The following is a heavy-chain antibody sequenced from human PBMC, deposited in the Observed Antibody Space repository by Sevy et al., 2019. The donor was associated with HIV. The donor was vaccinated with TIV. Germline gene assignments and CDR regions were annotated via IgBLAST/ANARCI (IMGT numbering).Heavy chain of an antibody. V-gene: IGHV4-34*01. CDR3: ARGRVKCSSTSCLFYYYYGMDV. CDR2: INHSGST. D-gene: IGHD2-2*01. Sequence: SETLSLTCAVYGGYFSGYYWSWIRQPPGKGLELIGEINHSGSTNYNPSLKSRVTISVDTSKNQFSLKLSSVTAADTPVYYCARGRVKCSSTSCLFYYYYGMDVWGQGSTVTVSS. J-gene: IGHJ6*02. CDR1: GGYFSGYY.